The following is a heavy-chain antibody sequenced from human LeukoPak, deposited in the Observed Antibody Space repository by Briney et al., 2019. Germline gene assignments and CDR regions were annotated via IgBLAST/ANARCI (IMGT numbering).Heavy chain of an antibody. Sequence: ASVKVSCKASGYDFTSVGITWVRRAPGQGLEWMGWINPYNGNTRYAQKFQGRVAMTTDTSTTTAYMELRGLRFNDTAVYYCAVDNNGYPLGTYWGQGTLVTVSS. CDR2: INPYNGNT. CDR3: AVDNNGYPLGTY. V-gene: IGHV1-18*01. D-gene: IGHD2-8*01. J-gene: IGHJ4*02. CDR1: GYDFTSVG.